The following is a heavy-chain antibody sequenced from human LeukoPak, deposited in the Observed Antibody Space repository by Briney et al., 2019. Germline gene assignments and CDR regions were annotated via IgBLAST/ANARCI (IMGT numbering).Heavy chain of an antibody. J-gene: IGHJ4*02. CDR3: ARGNYRVYGY. CDR1: GGSISSSSYY. Sequence: PSETLSLTCTVSGGSISSSSYYWGWIRQPPGKGLEWIGSIYYSGSTYYNPSLKSRVTISVDTSKNQFSLKLSSVTAADTAVYYCARGNYRVYGYWGQGTLVTVPS. V-gene: IGHV4-39*01. D-gene: IGHD5-24*01. CDR2: IYYSGST.